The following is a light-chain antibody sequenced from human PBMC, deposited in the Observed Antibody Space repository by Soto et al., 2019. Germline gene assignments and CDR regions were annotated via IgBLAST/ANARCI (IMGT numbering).Light chain of an antibody. CDR3: QQYISSPLT. Sequence: VLTQSPATLSLSPGERATLSCRASQSVSSYLAWYQQKPGQAPRLVIYGASNRATGIPDRFSASGSGTDFTLTISRLEPEDFAVYYCQQYISSPLTFGQGTKVDIK. V-gene: IGKV3-20*01. CDR1: QSVSSY. J-gene: IGKJ1*01. CDR2: GAS.